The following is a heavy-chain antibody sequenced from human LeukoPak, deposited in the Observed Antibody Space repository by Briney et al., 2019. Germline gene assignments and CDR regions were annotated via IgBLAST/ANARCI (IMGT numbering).Heavy chain of an antibody. CDR1: GYSFTSYW. CDR3: ARHVRTTVTTDYFDY. D-gene: IGHD4-11*01. CDR2: IYPGDSDT. Sequence: GESLKISFKGSGYSFTSYWIGRVRPMPGKGLEWMGIIYPGDSDTRYSPSFQGQVTISADKSISTAYLQWSSLKASDTAMYYCARHVRTTVTTDYFDYWGQGTLVTVSS. V-gene: IGHV5-51*01. J-gene: IGHJ4*02.